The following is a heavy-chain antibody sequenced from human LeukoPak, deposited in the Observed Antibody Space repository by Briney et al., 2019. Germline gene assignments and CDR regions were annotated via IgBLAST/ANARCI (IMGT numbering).Heavy chain of an antibody. CDR2: INHSGST. V-gene: IGHV4-34*01. D-gene: IGHD6-6*01. CDR3: ARGLRIAARLRDY. Sequence: SETLSLTCAVYGGSFSGYYRSWIRQPPGKGLEWIGEINHSGSTNYNPSLKSRVTISVDTSKNQFSLKLSSVTAADTAVYYCARGLRIAARLRDYWGQGTLVTVSS. CDR1: GGSFSGYY. J-gene: IGHJ4*02.